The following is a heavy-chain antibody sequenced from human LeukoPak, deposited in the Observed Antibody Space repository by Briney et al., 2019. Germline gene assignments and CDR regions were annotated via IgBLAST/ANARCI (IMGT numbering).Heavy chain of an antibody. J-gene: IGHJ4*02. CDR3: ARGYCSSTSCYTNY. D-gene: IGHD2-2*02. CDR1: GFTFSSYS. V-gene: IGHV3-21*01. CDR2: ISSGSSYI. Sequence: GGSLRLSCAASGFTFSSYSMNWVRQAPGKGLEWVSSISSGSSYIYYADSVKGRFTISRDNAKNSLYLQMNSLRAEDTAVYYCARGYCSSTSCYTNYWGQGTLVTVSS.